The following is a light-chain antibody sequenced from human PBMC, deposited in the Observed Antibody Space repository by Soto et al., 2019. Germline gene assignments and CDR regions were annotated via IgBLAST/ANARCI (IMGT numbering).Light chain of an antibody. J-gene: IGLJ3*02. V-gene: IGLV2-14*01. CDR2: EVS. CDR1: SSDVGGYNY. CDR3: SSYTSSSTLEV. Sequence: QSLLTNPASVSGSPGQSITISCTGTSSDVGGYNYVSWYQHHPGKAPKLMIYEVSDRPSGVSNRFSGSKSGNTAFLTISGLQAEDEADYYCSSYTSSSTLEVFGGGTQLTVL.